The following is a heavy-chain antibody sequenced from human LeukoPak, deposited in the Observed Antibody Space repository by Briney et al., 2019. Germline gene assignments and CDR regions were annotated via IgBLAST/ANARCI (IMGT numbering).Heavy chain of an antibody. V-gene: IGHV3-53*01. CDR2: IYSGGST. Sequence: GGSLRLSCAASGFTVSSNHMTWVRQAPGKGLEWVSVIYSGGSTYYTDSVKGRFTISRDNSKNTLYLQINSLRAEDTAVYYCAKAPPYYDSSGPSEYWGQGTLVTVSS. CDR3: AKAPPYYDSSGPSEY. J-gene: IGHJ4*02. CDR1: GFTVSSNH. D-gene: IGHD3-22*01.